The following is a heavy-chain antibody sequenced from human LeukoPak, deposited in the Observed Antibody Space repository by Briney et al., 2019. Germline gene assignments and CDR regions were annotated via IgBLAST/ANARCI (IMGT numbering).Heavy chain of an antibody. CDR3: ARGRSRYCSSTSCLRGMDV. Sequence: SETLSLTCAVYGGSFSDYYWSWIRQPPGKGLEWIGEINHSGSTNYNPSLKSRVTISVDTSKNQFSLKLSSVTAADTAVYYCARGRSRYCSSTSCLRGMDVWGQGTTVTVSS. D-gene: IGHD2-2*01. J-gene: IGHJ6*02. CDR1: GGSFSDYY. CDR2: INHSGST. V-gene: IGHV4-34*01.